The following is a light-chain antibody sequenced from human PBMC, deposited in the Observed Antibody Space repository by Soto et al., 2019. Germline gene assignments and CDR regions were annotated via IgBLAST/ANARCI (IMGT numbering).Light chain of an antibody. J-gene: IGKJ5*01. V-gene: IGKV1-9*01. CDR2: AAS. CDR1: QGLSSD. CDR3: QQLNSYPIT. Sequence: DIQLTQSPSFLSASVGDRVTITCRASQGLSSDLAWYQQKPGKAPKLLIYAASTLQSGVPSRFSGSGSGTEFPLTISRLQPEDFATYYCQQLNSYPITFGQGTRLEIK.